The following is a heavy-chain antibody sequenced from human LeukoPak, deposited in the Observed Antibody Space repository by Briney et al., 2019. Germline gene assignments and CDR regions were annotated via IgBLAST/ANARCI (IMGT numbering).Heavy chain of an antibody. V-gene: IGHV3-48*01. CDR1: GFTFSSYS. Sequence: PGGSLRLSCAASGFTFSSYSMNWVRQAPGKGLEWVSYISSSSTIYYADSVKGRFTISRDNAKNSLYLQMNSLRAEDTAVYYCARDNIAVAGTNYYGMDVWGQGTTVTVSS. CDR3: ARDNIAVAGTNYYGMDV. D-gene: IGHD6-19*01. CDR2: ISSSSTI. J-gene: IGHJ6*02.